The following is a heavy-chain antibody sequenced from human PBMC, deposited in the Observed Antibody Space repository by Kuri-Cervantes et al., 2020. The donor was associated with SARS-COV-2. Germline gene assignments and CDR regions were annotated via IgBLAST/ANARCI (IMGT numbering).Heavy chain of an antibody. V-gene: IGHV1-46*01. Sequence: ASVKVSCKASGYTFTSYYMHRVRQAPGQGLEWMGIINPSGGSTSYAQKFQGRVTMTRDTSTSTAYMELRSLRSDDTAVYYCARDFGRTNLESIAPRPYYWGQGTLVTVSS. D-gene: IGHD6-6*01. CDR1: GYTFTSYY. J-gene: IGHJ4*02. CDR2: INPSGGST. CDR3: ARDFGRTNLESIAPRPYY.